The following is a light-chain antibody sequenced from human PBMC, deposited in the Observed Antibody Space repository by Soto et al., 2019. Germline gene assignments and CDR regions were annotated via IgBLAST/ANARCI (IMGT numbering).Light chain of an antibody. CDR2: DAS. CDR1: QTISSY. Sequence: EIVLTQSPATLSLSPGDRATLSCRASQTISSYLAWYQQKPGQAPRLLIYDASNRATGITARFSGSGSGTDFTLTISSLEPEDFAVYYCQQRANWPPYTFGQGTKLEIK. CDR3: QQRANWPPYT. V-gene: IGKV3-11*01. J-gene: IGKJ2*01.